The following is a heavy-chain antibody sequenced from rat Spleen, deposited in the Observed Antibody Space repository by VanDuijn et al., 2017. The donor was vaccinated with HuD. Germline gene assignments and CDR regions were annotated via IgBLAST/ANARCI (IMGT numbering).Heavy chain of an antibody. J-gene: IGHJ2*01. V-gene: IGHV5-22*01. CDR1: GFTFSNYD. Sequence: EVQLVESGGGLVQPGRSMKVSCTASGFTFSNYDMAWVRQAPTKGLEWVASVSYDGSATYYRDSVKGRFTISRDNAKRTLYLQMNSLRSEDTATYYCTRGGHNFDYWGQGVMVTVSS. CDR2: VSYDGSAT. CDR3: TRGGHNFDY.